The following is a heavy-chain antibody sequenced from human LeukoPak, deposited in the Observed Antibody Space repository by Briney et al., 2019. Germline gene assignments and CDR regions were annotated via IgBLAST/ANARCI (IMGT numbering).Heavy chain of an antibody. CDR1: GGSISSYY. J-gene: IGHJ3*02. CDR3: ARIYCSSTSCWNNDAFDI. CDR2: IYYSGST. V-gene: IGHV4-59*01. Sequence: SETLSLTCTVSGGSISSYYWSWIRQPPGKGLEWIGYIYYSGSTNYNPSLKSRVTISVDTSKNQFSLRLSSVTAADTAVYYCARIYCSSTSCWNNDAFDIWGQGTMVTVSS. D-gene: IGHD2-2*01.